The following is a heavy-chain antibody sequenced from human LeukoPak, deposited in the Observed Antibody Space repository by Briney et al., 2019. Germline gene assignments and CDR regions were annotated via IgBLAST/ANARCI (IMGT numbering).Heavy chain of an antibody. V-gene: IGHV1-2*02. CDR1: GYTFTGYY. J-gene: IGHJ3*02. CDR2: IYPYSGDT. CDR3: ARDRNSGASLDI. Sequence: ASVTVSCKASGYTFTGYYIHWVRQAPGQGLEWMGWIYPYSGDTNYAQNFQGRVTMTRDTSISTAYMELSSLKSDDTAVYYCARDRNSGASLDIWGQGTMLTVSS. D-gene: IGHD6-6*01.